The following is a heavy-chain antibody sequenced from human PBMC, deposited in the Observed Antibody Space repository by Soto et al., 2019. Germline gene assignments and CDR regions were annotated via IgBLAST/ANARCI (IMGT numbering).Heavy chain of an antibody. D-gene: IGHD2-15*01. V-gene: IGHV3-48*01. J-gene: IGHJ3*02. CDR2: ISSSSSTI. CDR3: ARSRRLGYCSGGSCYWGYAFDI. Sequence: GGSLRLSCAASGFTFSSYSMNWVRQAPGKGLEWVSYISSSSSTIYYADSVKGRFTISRDNAKNSLYLQMNSLRAEDTAVYYCARSRRLGYCSGGSCYWGYAFDIWGQGTMVTVSS. CDR1: GFTFSSYS.